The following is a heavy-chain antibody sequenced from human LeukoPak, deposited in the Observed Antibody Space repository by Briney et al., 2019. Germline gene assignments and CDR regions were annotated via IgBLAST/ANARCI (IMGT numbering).Heavy chain of an antibody. Sequence: GGSLRLSCAASGFTFSSYAMSWVRQAPAQGLEWVSAISGSGGSTYYADSVKGRFTISRDNSKNTLYLQMNSLRAEDTAVYYCAKDTLYSSTIDYWGQGTLVTVSS. CDR1: GFTFSSYA. CDR2: ISGSGGST. CDR3: AKDTLYSSTIDY. J-gene: IGHJ4*02. D-gene: IGHD6-13*01. V-gene: IGHV3-23*01.